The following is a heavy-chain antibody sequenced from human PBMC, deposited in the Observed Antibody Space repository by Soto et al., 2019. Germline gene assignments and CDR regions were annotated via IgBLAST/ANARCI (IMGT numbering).Heavy chain of an antibody. D-gene: IGHD2-2*01. CDR1: GDSVSSKSVA. V-gene: IGHV6-1*01. CDR2: TYYRSKWYT. J-gene: IGHJ5*02. Sequence: PSQTLSLTCAISGDSVSSKSVAWNWIRQSPSRGLEWLGRTYYRSKWYTDYAASVRSRITINPDTTKNQILLQLNSVTPEDTAVYYCARKQFVDQYHWFDPWGQGTPVTVSS. CDR3: ARKQFVDQYHWFDP.